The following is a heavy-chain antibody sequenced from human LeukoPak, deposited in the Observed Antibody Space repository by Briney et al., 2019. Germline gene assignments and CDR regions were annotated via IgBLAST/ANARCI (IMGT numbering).Heavy chain of an antibody. CDR2: IIPIFGTA. CDR3: ARAYYDSSGYYFPVPYYFDY. J-gene: IGHJ4*02. CDR1: GGTFSSYA. Sequence: SVKVSCKASGGTFSSYAISWVRQAPGQGLEWMGWIIPIFGTANYAQKFQGRVTITADKSTSTAYMELSSLRSEDTAVYYCARAYYDSSGYYFPVPYYFDYWGQGTLVTVSS. V-gene: IGHV1-69*06. D-gene: IGHD3-22*01.